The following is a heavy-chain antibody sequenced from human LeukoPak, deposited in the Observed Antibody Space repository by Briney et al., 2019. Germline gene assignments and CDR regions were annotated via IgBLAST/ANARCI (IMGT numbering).Heavy chain of an antibody. D-gene: IGHD2-2*01. Sequence: ASVKVSCKASGYTFTSYDINWVRQATGQGLEWMGWMNPNSGNTGYAQKFQGRVTITRNTSISTAYMELSSLRSEDTAVYYCAGSLGYCTSNVCYFKYWGQGTLVTVSS. CDR3: AGSLGYCTSNVCYFKY. J-gene: IGHJ4*02. V-gene: IGHV1-8*03. CDR2: MNPNSGNT. CDR1: GYTFTSYD.